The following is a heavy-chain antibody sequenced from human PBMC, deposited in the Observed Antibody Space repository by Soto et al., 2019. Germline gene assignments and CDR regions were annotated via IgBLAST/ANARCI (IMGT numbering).Heavy chain of an antibody. CDR1: GGSINSNTYY. V-gene: IGHV4-39*01. Sequence: PSETLSLTCTVSGGSINSNTYYWGWIRQHPGKGLEWIGTIYYSGSTYYNPSLKSRVTISVDTSKNQFSLKLSSVTAADTAVYFCARGVVGATAPDYWGQGTLVTVSS. D-gene: IGHD1-26*01. J-gene: IGHJ4*02. CDR3: ARGVVGATAPDY. CDR2: IYYSGST.